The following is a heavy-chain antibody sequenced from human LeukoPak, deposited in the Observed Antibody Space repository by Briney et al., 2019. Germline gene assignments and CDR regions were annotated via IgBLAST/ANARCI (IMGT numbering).Heavy chain of an antibody. V-gene: IGHV3-7*01. Sequence: GGSLRLSCAASGFTFNSYWMNWVRQAPGKGLEWAATIKQDGSETYYVDSVRGRFTISRDNTKSSLFLQMNALRPDDTAVYYCASPPLGYCSSTSCRFDYWGQGTLVTVSS. CDR2: IKQDGSET. D-gene: IGHD2-2*03. CDR1: GFTFNSYW. CDR3: ASPPLGYCSSTSCRFDY. J-gene: IGHJ4*02.